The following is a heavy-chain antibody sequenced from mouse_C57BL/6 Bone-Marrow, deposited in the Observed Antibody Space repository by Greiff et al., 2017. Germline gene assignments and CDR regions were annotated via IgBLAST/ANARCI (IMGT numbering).Heavy chain of an antibody. CDR3: ARNFYYYGSSYYAMDY. CDR2: IYPGRGST. V-gene: IGHV1-55*01. CDR1: GYTFTSYW. J-gene: IGHJ4*01. D-gene: IGHD1-1*01. Sequence: QVQLQQPGAELVKPGASVKMSCKASGYTFTSYWITWVKPRPGQGLEWIGDIYPGRGSTNYNEKFKSKATLTVDTSSSTAYMQLSSLTSEDSAVYYCARNFYYYGSSYYAMDYWGQGTSVTVSS.